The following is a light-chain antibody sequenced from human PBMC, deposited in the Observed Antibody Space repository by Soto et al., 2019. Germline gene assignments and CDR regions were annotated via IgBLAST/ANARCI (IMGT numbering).Light chain of an antibody. V-gene: IGLV2-14*03. CDR2: EVS. Sequence: QSVLTQPASVSGSPGQSIAISCTGTSSDVGAYDYVSWYQQHPDKAPKLMIYEVSNRPSGVSDRFSGSKSVNTATLTISGLQAKDEADYYCASYTTTSTRVFGTGTTVTV. J-gene: IGLJ1*01. CDR1: SSDVGAYDY. CDR3: ASYTTTSTRV.